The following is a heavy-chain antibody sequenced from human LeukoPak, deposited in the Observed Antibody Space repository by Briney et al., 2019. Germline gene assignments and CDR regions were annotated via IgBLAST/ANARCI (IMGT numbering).Heavy chain of an antibody. D-gene: IGHD2-21*02. CDR3: AKGCGGSCYSSFDC. Sequence: GGSLRLSCAASGVTFSRYAMSWVRQAPGKGLEWVSAISESGTGTYYADSVKGRFTISRDTSKNTVYLQMNSLRAEDTALYYCAKGCGGSCYSSFDCWGQGTLVTVSS. CDR1: GVTFSRYA. V-gene: IGHV3-23*01. CDR2: ISESGTGT. J-gene: IGHJ4*02.